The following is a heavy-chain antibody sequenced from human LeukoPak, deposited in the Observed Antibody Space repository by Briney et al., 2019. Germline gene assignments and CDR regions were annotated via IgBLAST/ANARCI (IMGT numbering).Heavy chain of an antibody. D-gene: IGHD6-19*01. Sequence: ASVKVSCKASGGTFSSYAISWVRQAPGQGLEWMGRIIPIFGTANYAQKFQGRVTITTGESTSTAYMELSSLRSEDTAVYYCARRRESSGLIFDYWGQGTLVTVSS. CDR1: GGTFSSYA. CDR2: IIPIFGTA. CDR3: ARRRESSGLIFDY. V-gene: IGHV1-69*05. J-gene: IGHJ4*02.